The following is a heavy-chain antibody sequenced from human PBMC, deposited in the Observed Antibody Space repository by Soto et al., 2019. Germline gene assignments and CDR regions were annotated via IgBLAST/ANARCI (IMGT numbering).Heavy chain of an antibody. Sequence: QVQLQQWGAGLLKPSETLSLTCAVYGGSFSGYYWSWIRQPPGKGLEWIGEINHSGSTNYNPSLKSRVTISVDTSNNQFSLKLSSVTAADTAVYYCASNRRLRFVGVGKPPQNWFDPLGQGTLVTVSS. J-gene: IGHJ5*02. D-gene: IGHD4-17*01. V-gene: IGHV4-34*01. CDR2: INHSGST. CDR1: GGSFSGYY. CDR3: ASNRRLRFVGVGKPPQNWFDP.